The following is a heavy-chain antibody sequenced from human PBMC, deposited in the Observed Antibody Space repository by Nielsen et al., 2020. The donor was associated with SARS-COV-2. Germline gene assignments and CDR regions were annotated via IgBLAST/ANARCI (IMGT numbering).Heavy chain of an antibody. CDR3: VRGGSVSGWYPFDY. Sequence: GGSLRLSCAASGFTFTDYWMSWVRQAPGMGLEWVANIEQDGSERYYVDSVKGRFTISRDNAKNSLYLQMNSLRAEDTAVYFCVRGGSVSGWYPFDYWGQGTLVTVSS. CDR2: IEQDGSER. V-gene: IGHV3-7*03. J-gene: IGHJ4*02. D-gene: IGHD6-19*01. CDR1: GFTFTDYW.